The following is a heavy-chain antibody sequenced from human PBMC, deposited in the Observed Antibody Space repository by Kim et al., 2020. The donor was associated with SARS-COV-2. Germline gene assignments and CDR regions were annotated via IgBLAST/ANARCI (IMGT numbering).Heavy chain of an antibody. J-gene: IGHJ6*02. V-gene: IGHV1-46*01. Sequence: QGRVTMTRDTSTSTVYMELSSLRSEDTAVYYCARDLGIVVVDYYYYGMDVWGQGTTVTVSS. CDR3: ARDLGIVVVDYYYYGMDV. D-gene: IGHD2-15*01.